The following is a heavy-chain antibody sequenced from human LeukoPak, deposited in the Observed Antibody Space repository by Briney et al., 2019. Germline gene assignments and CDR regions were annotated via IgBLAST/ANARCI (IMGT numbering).Heavy chain of an antibody. Sequence: ASVKVSCKASGYTFTSYYMHWVRQAPRQGLEWMGIINPSGGSTSYAQKFQGRVTMTRDTSTSTVYMELSSLRSEDTAVYYCARGRVLLWFGEVYYYYGMDVWGKGTTVTVSS. D-gene: IGHD3-10*01. CDR3: ARGRVLLWFGEVYYYYGMDV. CDR1: GYTFTSYY. J-gene: IGHJ6*04. CDR2: INPSGGST. V-gene: IGHV1-46*01.